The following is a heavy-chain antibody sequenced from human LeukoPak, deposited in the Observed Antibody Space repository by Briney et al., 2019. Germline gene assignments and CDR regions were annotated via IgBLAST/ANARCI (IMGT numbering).Heavy chain of an antibody. V-gene: IGHV4-59*01. D-gene: IGHD3-10*01. CDR2: IYYSGST. J-gene: IGHJ6*02. Sequence: SETLSLTCTVSGGSINNYYWSWIRQPPGKGLEWIGYIYYSGSTNYNPSLKSRVTISVDTSKNQFSLELYSVTAADTAVYYCARDRITMVRGALRYYGMDVWGQGTTVTVSS. CDR3: ARDRITMVRGALRYYGMDV. CDR1: GGSINNYY.